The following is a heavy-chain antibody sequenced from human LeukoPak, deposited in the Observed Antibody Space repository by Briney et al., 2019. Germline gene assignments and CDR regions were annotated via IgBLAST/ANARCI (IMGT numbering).Heavy chain of an antibody. CDR1: GYTFTGYY. CDR2: INPNSGGT. V-gene: IGHV1-2*02. D-gene: IGHD2-2*01. CDR3: AREHCSSTSCYGNWFDP. J-gene: IGHJ5*02. Sequence: AASVKVSCKASGYTFTGYYLHWVRQAPGQGLEWMGWINPNSGGTNYAQKFQGRVTMTRDTSISTAYMELSRLRSDDTAVYYYAREHCSSTSCYGNWFDPWGQGTLVTVSS.